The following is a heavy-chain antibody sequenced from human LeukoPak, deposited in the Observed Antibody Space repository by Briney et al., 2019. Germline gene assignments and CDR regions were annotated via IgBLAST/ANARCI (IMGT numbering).Heavy chain of an antibody. D-gene: IGHD2-2*02. CDR1: GFTFSSYS. Sequence: GGSLRLSCAASGFTFSSYSMNWVRQAPGKGLEWVSSISSSSYIYYADSVKGRFTISRDNAKNSLYLQMNSLRAEDTAVYYCARALGSTSCYNVYWGQGTLVTVSS. J-gene: IGHJ4*02. V-gene: IGHV3-21*01. CDR2: ISSSSYI. CDR3: ARALGSTSCYNVY.